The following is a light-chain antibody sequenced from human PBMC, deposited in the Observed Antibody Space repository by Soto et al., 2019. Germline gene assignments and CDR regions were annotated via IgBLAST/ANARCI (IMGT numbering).Light chain of an antibody. CDR2: NAS. CDR1: QTVGNY. V-gene: IGKV3-11*01. Sequence: EIVLTQSPATMSLSPGERATLSCRASQTVGNYLAWYQQKPGQAPRILIYNASNRATGIPVRFSGSGSGTAFTLTISCLEPEDFALYYWQQRSNWPLTFGGGTKVESK. J-gene: IGKJ4*01. CDR3: QQRSNWPLT.